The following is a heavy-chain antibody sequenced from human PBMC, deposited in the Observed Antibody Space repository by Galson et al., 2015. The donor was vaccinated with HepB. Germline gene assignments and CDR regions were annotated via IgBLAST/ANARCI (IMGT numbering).Heavy chain of an antibody. CDR3: ARTSSSPLIPEYGMDV. D-gene: IGHD2-15*01. V-gene: IGHV1-69*02. CDR1: GGTFSSYT. Sequence: QSGAEVKRPGESLKISCKASGGTFSSYTISWVRQAPGQGLEWMGRIIPILGIANYAQKFQGRVTITADKSTSTAYMELSSLRSEDMAVYYCARTSSSPLIPEYGMDVWGQGTTVTVSS. CDR2: IIPILGIA. J-gene: IGHJ6*02.